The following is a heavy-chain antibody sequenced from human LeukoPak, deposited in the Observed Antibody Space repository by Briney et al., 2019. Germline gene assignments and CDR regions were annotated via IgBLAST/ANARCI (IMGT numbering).Heavy chain of an antibody. CDR1: GFTLSSYW. V-gene: IGHV3-7*01. CDR2: IKQDGSEK. Sequence: PGGSPRLSCAASGFTLSSYWMSWVRQAPGKGLEWVANIKQDGSEKYYVDSVKGRFTISRDNAKNSLYLQMNSLRAEDTAVYYCARGRGVRGVISDYWGQGTLVTVSS. J-gene: IGHJ4*02. CDR3: ARGRGVRGVISDY. D-gene: IGHD3-10*01.